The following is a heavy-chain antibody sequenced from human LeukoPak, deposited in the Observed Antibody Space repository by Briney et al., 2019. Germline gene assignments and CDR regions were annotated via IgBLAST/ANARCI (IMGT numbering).Heavy chain of an antibody. Sequence: SETLSLTCSVSVGSINSYYWSWIRQPPGKGLEWIGYIYYSGSTNYSPSLKSRVSISDTSKNQFSLNLRSVTAADTAVFYCALIDYYNYALVYWGQGTLVTVSS. V-gene: IGHV4-59*01. D-gene: IGHD3-10*01. CDR1: VGSINSYY. J-gene: IGHJ4*02. CDR3: ALIDYYNYALVY. CDR2: IYYSGST.